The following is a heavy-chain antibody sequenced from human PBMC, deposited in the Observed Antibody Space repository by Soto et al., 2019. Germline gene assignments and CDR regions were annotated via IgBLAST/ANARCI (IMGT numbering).Heavy chain of an antibody. Sequence: NPSETLSLTCTVSGGSISSGGYYWSWIRQHPGKGLEWIGYIYYSGSTYYNPSLKSRVTISVDTSKNQFSLKLSSVTAADTAVYYCARVNSSSSFGVPYYYGMDVWGQGTTVTVSS. D-gene: IGHD6-6*01. V-gene: IGHV4-31*03. CDR1: GGSISSGGYY. CDR2: IYYSGST. CDR3: ARVNSSSSFGVPYYYGMDV. J-gene: IGHJ6*02.